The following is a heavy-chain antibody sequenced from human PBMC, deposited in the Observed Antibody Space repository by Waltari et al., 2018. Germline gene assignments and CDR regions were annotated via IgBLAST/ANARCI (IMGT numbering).Heavy chain of an antibody. D-gene: IGHD6-19*01. CDR3: ARPYSSGWYINFDY. Sequence: EVQLVESGGGLVQPGGSLRLSCTASGFTFSSYSMVWVRQAPGKGLVWVATIKKDGSESYDVDSVKGRVTFSRDNAKNSRYLQMNSLRAEDTAVYYCARPYSSGWYINFDYWGQGTLVTVSS. CDR2: IKKDGSES. J-gene: IGHJ4*02. V-gene: IGHV3-7*01. CDR1: GFTFSSYS.